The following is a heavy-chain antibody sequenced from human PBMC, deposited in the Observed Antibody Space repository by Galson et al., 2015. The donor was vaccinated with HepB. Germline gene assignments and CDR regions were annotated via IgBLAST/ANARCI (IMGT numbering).Heavy chain of an antibody. D-gene: IGHD2-2*01. Sequence: SLRLSCAASGFTFSSYSMNWVRQAPGKGLEWVSSISSSSSYIYYADSVKGRFTISRDSAKNSLYLQMNSLRAEDTAVYYCAKDGGPCQLLFRDSPEFDYWGQGTLVTVSS. CDR1: GFTFSSYS. CDR2: ISSSSSYI. V-gene: IGHV3-21*01. J-gene: IGHJ4*02. CDR3: AKDGGPCQLLFRDSPEFDY.